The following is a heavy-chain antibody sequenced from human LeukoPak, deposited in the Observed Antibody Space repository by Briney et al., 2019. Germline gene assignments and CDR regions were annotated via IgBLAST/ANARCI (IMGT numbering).Heavy chain of an antibody. CDR3: AGPYGSGSSHFDY. D-gene: IGHD3-10*01. CDR1: RFTFSSYA. Sequence: GGSLRLSCAASRFTFSSYAMSWVRQAPGKGLEWVSAISGSGGSTYYADSVKGRFTISRDNSKNTLYLQMNSLRAEDTAVYYCAGPYGSGSSHFDYWGQGTLVTVSS. CDR2: ISGSGGST. V-gene: IGHV3-23*01. J-gene: IGHJ4*02.